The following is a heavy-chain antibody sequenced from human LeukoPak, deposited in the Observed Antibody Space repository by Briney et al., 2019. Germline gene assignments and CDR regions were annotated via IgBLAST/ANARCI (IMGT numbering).Heavy chain of an antibody. CDR1: GFTFSSYG. J-gene: IGHJ4*02. V-gene: IGHV3-30*03. D-gene: IGHD3-3*01. CDR2: ISYDGSNK. CDR3: ARDKGLEWLAYYFHY. Sequence: PGGSLRLSCAASGFTFSSYGMHWVRQAPGKGLEWVAVISYDGSNKYYADSVKGRFTISRDNSKNTLSLQMNSLRAEDMGVYYCARDKGLEWLAYYFHYWGQGTLVTVSS.